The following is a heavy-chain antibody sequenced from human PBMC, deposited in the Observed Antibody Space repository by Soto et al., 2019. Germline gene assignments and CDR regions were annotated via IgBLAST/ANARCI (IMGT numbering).Heavy chain of an antibody. Sequence: QLQLQESGPGLVKPSETLSLTCTVSGGSISSSSYYWGWIRQPPGKGLEWIGSIYYSGSTYYNPSLKSRVTISVDTSKNQFSLKLSSVTAADTAVYYCARRGYYGSGIHRIYYYYYGMDVWGQGTTVTVSS. CDR3: ARRGYYGSGIHRIYYYYYGMDV. D-gene: IGHD3-10*01. CDR1: GGSISSSSYY. CDR2: IYYSGST. J-gene: IGHJ6*02. V-gene: IGHV4-39*01.